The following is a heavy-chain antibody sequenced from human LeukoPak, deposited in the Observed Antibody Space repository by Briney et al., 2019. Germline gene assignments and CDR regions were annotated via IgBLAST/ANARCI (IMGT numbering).Heavy chain of an antibody. CDR2: IYAGDSDS. J-gene: IGHJ4*02. CDR1: GYSFATYW. CDR3: ARLERAADYFDY. D-gene: IGHD6-13*01. Sequence: GESLKISCKGSGYSFATYWIAWVRQMPGKGLEWMGIIYAGDSDSRYSPSFQGQVTISADKSISTAYLQWSSLKASDTAMYYCARLERAADYFDYWGQGTLVTVSS. V-gene: IGHV5-51*01.